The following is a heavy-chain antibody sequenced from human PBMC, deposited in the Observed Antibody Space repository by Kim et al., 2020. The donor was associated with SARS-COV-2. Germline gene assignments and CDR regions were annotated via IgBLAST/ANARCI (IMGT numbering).Heavy chain of an antibody. J-gene: IGHJ3*02. CDR1: GGSISSGGYY. CDR3: ARECKSGTTGVGAFDI. D-gene: IGHD1-7*01. CDR2: IYYSGST. V-gene: IGHV4-31*03. Sequence: SETLSLTCTVSGGSISSGGYYWSWIRQHPGKGLEWIGYIYYSGSTYYNPSLKSRVTISVDTSKNQFSLKLSSVTAADTAVYYCARECKSGTTGVGAFDIWGQGTMVTVSS.